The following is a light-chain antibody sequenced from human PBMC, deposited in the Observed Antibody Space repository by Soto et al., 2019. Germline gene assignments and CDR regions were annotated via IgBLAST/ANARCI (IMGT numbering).Light chain of an antibody. CDR3: QQSESPPPT. CDR1: QSVLYSSNNKNY. Sequence: DIVMTQSPDSLAVSLGERATINCKSSQSVLYSSNNKNYLAWYQQRPGQPPKLLIYWASTRESGVPDRFSGSGSGTDFTRTITSLQAEDVAVYYCQQSESPPPTFGQGTKLEIK. CDR2: WAS. J-gene: IGKJ2*01. V-gene: IGKV4-1*01.